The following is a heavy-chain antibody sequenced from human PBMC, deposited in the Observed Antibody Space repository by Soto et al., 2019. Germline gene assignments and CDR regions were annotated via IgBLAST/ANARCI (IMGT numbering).Heavy chain of an antibody. CDR2: INPSGGST. CDR3: ARDPVLGYCSGGSCSSDAFDI. V-gene: IGHV1-46*01. D-gene: IGHD2-15*01. Sequence: QVQLVQSGAEVKKPGASVKVSCKASGYTFTSYYMHWVRQAPGQGLEWMGIINPSGGSTSYAQKFQGRVTMTRDTSTSTVYMELSSLRSEDTAVYYCARDPVLGYCSGGSCSSDAFDIWGQGTMVTVSS. CDR1: GYTFTSYY. J-gene: IGHJ3*02.